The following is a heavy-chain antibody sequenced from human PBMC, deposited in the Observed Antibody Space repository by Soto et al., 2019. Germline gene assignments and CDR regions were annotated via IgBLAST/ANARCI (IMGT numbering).Heavy chain of an antibody. CDR2: IHYSGSA. J-gene: IGHJ5*02. V-gene: IGHV4-59*12. D-gene: IGHD2-2*01. Sequence: SETLSLTCTFSGSSIIGYYWTWIRQSPERGLEWIGYIHYSGSANYNPSLNSRLTMSVDRSKSQFSMKLASVTAADTAVYYCARGVGGSSLNWFDPWGQETLVTVSS. CDR1: GSSIIGYY. CDR3: ARGVGGSSLNWFDP.